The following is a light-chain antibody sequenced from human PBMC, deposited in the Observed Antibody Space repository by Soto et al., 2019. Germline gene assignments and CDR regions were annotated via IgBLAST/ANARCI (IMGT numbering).Light chain of an antibody. Sequence: QSVVTQPPSASGTPGQRVTISCSGSSSNIGSNTVNWYQQLPGTAPKRLIYTNDQRPSGVPDRFSGSRSGTSASLAISGLQFEDEADYHCSSWDDNLDAVVFGAGTKVTVL. CDR2: TND. V-gene: IGLV1-44*01. CDR3: SSWDDNLDAVV. J-gene: IGLJ1*01. CDR1: SSNIGSNT.